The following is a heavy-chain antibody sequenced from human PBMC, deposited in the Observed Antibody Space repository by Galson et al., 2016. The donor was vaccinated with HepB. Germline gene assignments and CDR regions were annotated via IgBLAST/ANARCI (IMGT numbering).Heavy chain of an antibody. CDR3: AKVIGRDAYYYYGMDV. CDR2: IWYDGSNK. J-gene: IGHJ6*02. CDR1: GFTFNTYG. Sequence: SLRLSCAASGFTFNTYGMHWVRQAPGKGLEWVAVIWYDGSNKYYADSVKGRFTIARDNSKNTLYLKMNGLRAEDTAVYYCAKVIGRDAYYYYGMDVWGQGTTVTVSS. V-gene: IGHV3-33*06. D-gene: IGHD2/OR15-2a*01.